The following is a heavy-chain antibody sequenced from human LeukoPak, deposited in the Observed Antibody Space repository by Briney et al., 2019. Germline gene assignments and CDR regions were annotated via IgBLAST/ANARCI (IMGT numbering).Heavy chain of an antibody. Sequence: SETLSPTCTVSGGSVSSGSYYWGWIRQPPGKGLEWIGSIYYSKNTYYNPSLKSRVTISADTSKNQFSLTLGSVSATDTAVYYCVSPRGFSYGYFDYWGQGTLVTVSS. V-gene: IGHV4-39*01. J-gene: IGHJ4*02. CDR3: VSPRGFSYGYFDY. CDR2: IYYSKNT. CDR1: GGSVSSGSYY. D-gene: IGHD5-18*01.